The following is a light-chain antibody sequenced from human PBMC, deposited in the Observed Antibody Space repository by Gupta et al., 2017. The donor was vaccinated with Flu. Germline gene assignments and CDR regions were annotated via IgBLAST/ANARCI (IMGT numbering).Light chain of an antibody. CDR2: DVS. CDR1: GRDVGGYNY. V-gene: IGLV2-11*01. CDR3: CSYAGSYTFV. Sequence: QSALTQPRSVSGSPGQSVTISCTGTGRDVGGYNYVSWYRQHPGEAPKHILSDVSKRPSGVPDRFSGSKSGNTASLTISGLQVDDEADYYCCSYAGSYTFVFGGGTQLTVL. J-gene: IGLJ2*01.